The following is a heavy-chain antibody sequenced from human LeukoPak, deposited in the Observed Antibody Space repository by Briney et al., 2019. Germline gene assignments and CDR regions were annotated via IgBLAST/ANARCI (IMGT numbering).Heavy chain of an antibody. J-gene: IGHJ4*02. CDR1: GDSINNYY. Sequence: PSETLSLTCTVSGDSINNYYWAWIRQPPGKGLEWIGYIYYSGITNYSPSLKSRVTISVDTSKNQFSLNLNSVTAADTAVYYCARHNRDGYNRHFDYWGQGTLVTVSS. D-gene: IGHD5-24*01. V-gene: IGHV4-59*01. CDR2: IYYSGIT. CDR3: ARHNRDGYNRHFDY.